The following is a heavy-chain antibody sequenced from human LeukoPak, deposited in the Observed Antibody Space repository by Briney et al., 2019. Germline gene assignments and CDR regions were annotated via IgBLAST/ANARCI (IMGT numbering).Heavy chain of an antibody. Sequence: PSETLSLTCTVSGGSISSSSYYWGWIRQPPGKGLEWIGSIYYSGSTYYNPSLKSRVTISVDTSKNQFSLKLSSVTAADTAVYYSARRLVGADQIDYWGQGTLVTVSS. CDR2: IYYSGST. CDR1: GGSISSSSYY. D-gene: IGHD1-26*01. CDR3: ARRLVGADQIDY. V-gene: IGHV4-39*01. J-gene: IGHJ4*02.